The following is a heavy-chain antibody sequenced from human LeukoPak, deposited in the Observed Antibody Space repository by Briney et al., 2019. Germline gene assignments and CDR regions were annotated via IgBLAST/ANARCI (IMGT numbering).Heavy chain of an antibody. CDR3: ARDTRMIVVVKRYGMDV. CDR2: INHSGST. CDR1: GGSFSGYY. D-gene: IGHD3-22*01. V-gene: IGHV4-34*01. Sequence: SETLSLTCAVYGGSFSGYYWSWLRQPPGKGLEWIGEINHSGSTNYNPSLKSRVTISVDTSKNQFSLKLSSVTAADTAVYYCARDTRMIVVVKRYGMDVWGQGTTVTVSS. J-gene: IGHJ6*02.